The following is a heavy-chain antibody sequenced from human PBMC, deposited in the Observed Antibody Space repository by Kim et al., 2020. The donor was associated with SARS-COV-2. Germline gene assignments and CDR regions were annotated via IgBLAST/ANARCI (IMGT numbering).Heavy chain of an antibody. V-gene: IGHV4-61*01. CDR1: GGSVSSGSYY. CDR2: IYYSGST. J-gene: IGHJ4*02. D-gene: IGHD6-19*01. Sequence: SETLSLTCTVSGGSVSSGSYYWSWIRQPPGKGLEWIGYIYYSGSTNYNPSLKSRVTISVDTSKNQFSLKLSSVTAADTAVYYCAGAGTGYFDYWGQGTLVTVSS. CDR3: AGAGTGYFDY.